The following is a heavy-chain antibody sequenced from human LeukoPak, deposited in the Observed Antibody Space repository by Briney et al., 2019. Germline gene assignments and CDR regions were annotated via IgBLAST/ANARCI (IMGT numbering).Heavy chain of an antibody. Sequence: ASVKVSCKASGYTFTSYYMHWVRQAPGQGLEWMGGIIPIFGTANYAQKFQGRVTITTDESTSTAYMELSGLRSEDTAVYYCARAVAGSPFDYYYYMDVWGKGTTVTVSS. V-gene: IGHV1-69*05. J-gene: IGHJ6*03. CDR1: GYTFTSYY. CDR2: IIPIFGTA. CDR3: ARAVAGSPFDYYYYMDV. D-gene: IGHD6-19*01.